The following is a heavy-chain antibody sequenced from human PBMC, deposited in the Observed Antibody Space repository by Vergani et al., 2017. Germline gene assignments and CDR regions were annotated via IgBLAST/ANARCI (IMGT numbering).Heavy chain of an antibody. CDR2: ISSSSSTI. Sequence: EVQLVESGGGLVQPGGSLRLSCAASGFTFSSYAMSWVRQAPGKGLEWVSYISSSSSTIYYADSVKGRFTISRDNAKNSLYLQMNSLRAEDTAVYYCARDPRDSSGYYHPYYYYGMDVWGQGTTVTVSS. V-gene: IGHV3-48*01. J-gene: IGHJ6*02. CDR1: GFTFSSYA. CDR3: ARDPRDSSGYYHPYYYYGMDV. D-gene: IGHD3-22*01.